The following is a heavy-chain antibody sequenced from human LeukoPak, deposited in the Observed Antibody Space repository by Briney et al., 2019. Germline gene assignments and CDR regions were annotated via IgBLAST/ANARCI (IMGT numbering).Heavy chain of an antibody. J-gene: IGHJ4*02. D-gene: IGHD4-17*01. CDR2: IYSGSST. V-gene: IGHV3-53*01. CDR1: GFTVSSNY. CDR3: ARGEDYGDYFDY. Sequence: GGSLRLSCAAPGFTVSSNYMNWVRQAPGKGLEWVSVIYSGSSTYYADSVRGRFTISRDNSRNTLYLQMNSLRAEDTAVYYCARGEDYGDYFDYWGQGTLVTVSS.